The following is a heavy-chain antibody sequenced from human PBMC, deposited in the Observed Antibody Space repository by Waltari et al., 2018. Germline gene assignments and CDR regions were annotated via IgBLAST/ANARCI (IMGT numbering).Heavy chain of an antibody. J-gene: IGHJ4*02. CDR2: IYYSGST. V-gene: IGHV4-39*07. CDR3: ARVGGSYYDFDY. D-gene: IGHD1-26*01. Sequence: QLQLQESGPGLVKPSETLSLTCTVSGGSISSSSYYWGWIRQPPGKGLEWIGSIYYSGSTYYNPSLKSRVTTSVDTSKNQFSLKLSSVTAADTAVYYCARVGGSYYDFDYWGQGTLVTVSS. CDR1: GGSISSSSYY.